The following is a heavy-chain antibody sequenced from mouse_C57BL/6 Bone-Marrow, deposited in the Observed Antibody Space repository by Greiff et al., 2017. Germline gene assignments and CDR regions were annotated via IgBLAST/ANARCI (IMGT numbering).Heavy chain of an antibody. D-gene: IGHD2-12*01. CDR3: ARLRQGAWFAY. J-gene: IGHJ3*01. V-gene: IGHV1-81*01. Sequence: VQLQQSGAELARPGASVQLSCKASGYTFTSYGISWVKQRTGQGLEWIGEIYPRSGNTYYNEKFKGKATLTADKSSSTAYMELRSLTSEDSAVYFCARLRQGAWFAYWGQGTLVTVSA. CDR2: IYPRSGNT. CDR1: GYTFTSYG.